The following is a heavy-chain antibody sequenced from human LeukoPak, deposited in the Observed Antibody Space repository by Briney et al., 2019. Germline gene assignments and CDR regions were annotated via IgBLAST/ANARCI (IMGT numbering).Heavy chain of an antibody. CDR1: GFTFSSYS. D-gene: IGHD3-16*02. CDR3: AGEFDEGWGSYRYIPPYFDY. Sequence: GGSLRLSCAASGFTFSSYSMNWVRQAPGKGLEWVSSISSSSSYIYYADSVKGRFTISRDNAKNSLYLQMNSLRAEDTAVYYCAGEFDEGWGSYRYIPPYFDYWGQGTLVTVSS. J-gene: IGHJ4*02. V-gene: IGHV3-21*01. CDR2: ISSSSSYI.